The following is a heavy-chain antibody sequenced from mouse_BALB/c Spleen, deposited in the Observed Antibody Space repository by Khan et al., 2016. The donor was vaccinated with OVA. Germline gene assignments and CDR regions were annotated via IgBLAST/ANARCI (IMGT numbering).Heavy chain of an antibody. Sequence: EVQLQESGPGLVKPSQSLSLTCTVTGYSITSGYAWNWIRQFPGNKLEWMGYISYSGVTSYTPSLKSRISITRDTSTNQFFLQLNSVTTEDTATYYCARGNDYGYYFDYWGQGTTLTVSS. CDR2: ISYSGVT. CDR3: ARGNDYGYYFDY. J-gene: IGHJ2*01. D-gene: IGHD1-1*01. V-gene: IGHV3-2*02. CDR1: GYSITSGYA.